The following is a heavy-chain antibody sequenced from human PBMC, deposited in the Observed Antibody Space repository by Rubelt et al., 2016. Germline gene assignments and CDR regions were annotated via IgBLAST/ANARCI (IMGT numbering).Heavy chain of an antibody. CDR2: IFYSGST. Sequence: QVQLQESGPGLVKPSETLSLTCTVSGGSVSSGSYYWSWIRQPPGKGLEWIGYIFYSGSTNYNPSLKSRLTISVDTSKNQFSLKLSSVTAADTAVYYCARAWIPRWFDPWGQGTLVTVSS. J-gene: IGHJ5*02. CDR1: GGSVSSGSYY. CDR3: ARAWIPRWFDP. V-gene: IGHV4-61*01. D-gene: IGHD5-18*01.